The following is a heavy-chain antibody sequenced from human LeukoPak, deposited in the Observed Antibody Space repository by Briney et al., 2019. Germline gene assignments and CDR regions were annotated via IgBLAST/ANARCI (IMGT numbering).Heavy chain of an antibody. CDR3: ARSPHYYYDSSPNWFDP. D-gene: IGHD3-22*01. V-gene: IGHV4-30-4*07. CDR2: IYYSGST. Sequence: PSETLSLTCAVSGGSISSGGYSWSWIRQPPGKGLEWIGYIYYSGSTYYNPSLKSRVTISVDTSKNQFSLKLSSVTAADTAVYYCARSPHYYYDSSPNWFDPWGQGTLVTVSS. CDR1: GGSISSGGYS. J-gene: IGHJ5*02.